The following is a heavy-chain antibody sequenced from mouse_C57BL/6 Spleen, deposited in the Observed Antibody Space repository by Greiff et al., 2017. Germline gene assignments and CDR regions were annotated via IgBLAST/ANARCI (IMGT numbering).Heavy chain of an antibody. D-gene: IGHD1-1*01. J-gene: IGHJ4*01. V-gene: IGHV1-72*01. CDR1: GYTFTSYW. CDR2: IDPNSGGT. Sequence: QVQLQQPGAELVKPGASVKLSCKASGYTFTSYWMHWVKQRPGRGLEWIGRIDPNSGGTKYNEKFKSKATLTVDKPSSTAYMQLSSLTSEDSAVYYCARRGGFTTVVDGYAMDYWGQGTSVTVSS. CDR3: ARRGGFTTVVDGYAMDY.